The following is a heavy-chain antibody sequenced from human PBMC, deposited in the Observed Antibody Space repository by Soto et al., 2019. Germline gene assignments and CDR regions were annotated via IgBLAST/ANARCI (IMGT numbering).Heavy chain of an antibody. J-gene: IGHJ3*02. CDR3: ARDWIVVVPSEDAFDI. D-gene: IGHD2-2*01. CDR1: GFTFSDYY. CDR2: ISSSSSYT. Sequence: GGSLRLSCAASGFTFSDYYMSWIRQAPGKGLEWVSYISSSSSYTNYADSVKGRFTISRDNAKNSLSLQMNSLRAEDTAVYYCARDWIVVVPSEDAFDIWGQGAMVTVSS. V-gene: IGHV3-11*06.